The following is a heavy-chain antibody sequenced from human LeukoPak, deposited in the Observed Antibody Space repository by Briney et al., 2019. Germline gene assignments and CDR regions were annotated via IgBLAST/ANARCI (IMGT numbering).Heavy chain of an antibody. CDR3: ARRARFTDATRIFDI. CDR2: ISSGGSTI. V-gene: IGHV3-11*04. J-gene: IGHJ3*02. CDR1: GFTFSDYY. Sequence: GGSLRLSCAASGFTFSDYYMTWIRQAPGKGLEWVSYISSGGSTIYYADSVKGRFTTSRDNAKNSLYLQMNSLRAEDTAVHYCARRARFTDATRIFDIWGQGTMVTVSS. D-gene: IGHD1-14*01.